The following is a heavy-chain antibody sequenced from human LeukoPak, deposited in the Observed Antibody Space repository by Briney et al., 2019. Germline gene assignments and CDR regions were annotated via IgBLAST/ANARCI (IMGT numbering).Heavy chain of an antibody. CDR3: AGLGYCTNGVCWGNWFDP. CDR2: IYPSGVT. Sequence: PSETLSLTCTVSGGSISSYYWSWIRQPAGKGLDWIGRIYPSGVTNYSPSLTSRVTISVDKSKNQFSLNLSSVTAADTAVYYCAGLGYCTNGVCWGNWFDPWGQGTLVTVSS. CDR1: GGSISSYY. J-gene: IGHJ5*02. V-gene: IGHV4-4*07. D-gene: IGHD2-8*01.